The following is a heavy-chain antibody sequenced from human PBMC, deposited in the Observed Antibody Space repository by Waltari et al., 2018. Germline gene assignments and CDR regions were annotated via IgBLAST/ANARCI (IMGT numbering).Heavy chain of an antibody. CDR3: ARGGSSSWYLSYYYYGMDL. CDR1: GGPINRYY. CDR2: IYSTGST. V-gene: IGHV4-4*07. D-gene: IGHD6-13*01. Sequence: QVQLQESGPGLVRPSETLSLTCTVSGGPINRYYWSWLRQPAGKGLEWIGRIYSTGSTNYNPSLSSRVTMSVDTSNNQFSLKLNSVTAADTAVYYCARGGSSSWYLSYYYYGMDLWGQGTTVTVSS. J-gene: IGHJ6*02.